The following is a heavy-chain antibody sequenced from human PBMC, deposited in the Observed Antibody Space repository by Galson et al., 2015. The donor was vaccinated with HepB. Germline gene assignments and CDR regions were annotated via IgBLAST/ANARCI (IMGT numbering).Heavy chain of an antibody. CDR2: IYYSGST. CDR1: GGSISSYY. Sequence: SETLSLTCTVSGGSISSYYWSWIRQPPGKGLEWIGYIYYSGSTNYNPSLKSRVTISVDTSKNQFSLKLSSVTAADTAVYYCAREQLKSSSWYSWDYYYGMDVWGQGTTVTVSS. J-gene: IGHJ6*02. D-gene: IGHD6-13*01. CDR3: AREQLKSSSWYSWDYYYGMDV. V-gene: IGHV4-59*01.